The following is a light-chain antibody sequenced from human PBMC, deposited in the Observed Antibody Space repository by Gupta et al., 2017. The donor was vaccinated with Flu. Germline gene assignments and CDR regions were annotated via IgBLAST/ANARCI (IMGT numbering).Light chain of an antibody. Sequence: DIVMTQSPLSLHVTPGEPASISCRSSQSLLHSNGYNYLDWYLQKPGQCPQLLIYLGSNRASGVPDRFSGSGSGTDFTLKISRVEAEDVGVYCCMQALQTPPTFGGGTKVEIK. J-gene: IGKJ4*01. CDR1: QSLLHSNGYNY. CDR3: MQALQTPPT. CDR2: LGS. V-gene: IGKV2-28*01.